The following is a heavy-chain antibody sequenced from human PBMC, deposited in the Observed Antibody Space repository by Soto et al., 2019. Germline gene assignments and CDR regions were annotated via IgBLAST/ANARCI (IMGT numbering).Heavy chain of an antibody. CDR2: IYYNGNT. J-gene: IGHJ3*02. CDR3: ARDLESYYGFAFDI. CDR1: GGSVGNSY. V-gene: IGHV4-59*02. D-gene: IGHD3-10*01. Sequence: SESLSLGCTVSGGSVGNSYWTWIRQPPGKGLEWIGYIYYNGNTNYNPSLKSRVTISVDTSKNQFSLKLSSVTAADTAVYYCARDLESYYGFAFDIWGQGTKVTVSS.